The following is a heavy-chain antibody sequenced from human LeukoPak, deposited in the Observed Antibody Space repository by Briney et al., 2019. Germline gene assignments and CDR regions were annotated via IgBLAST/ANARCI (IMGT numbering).Heavy chain of an antibody. CDR2: ISSSGSTI. J-gene: IGHJ3*02. Sequence: PGGSLRLSCAASGFTFSDYYMSWIRQAPGKGLEWVSYISSSGSTIYYADSVKGRFTISRDNAKNSLYLQMNSLRAEDTAVYYCARDQLYYDFPSLNAFDIWGQGTMVTVSS. V-gene: IGHV3-11*04. D-gene: IGHD3-3*01. CDR1: GFTFSDYY. CDR3: ARDQLYYDFPSLNAFDI.